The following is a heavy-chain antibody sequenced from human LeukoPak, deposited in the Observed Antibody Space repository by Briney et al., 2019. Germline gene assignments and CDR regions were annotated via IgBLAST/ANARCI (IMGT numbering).Heavy chain of an antibody. J-gene: IGHJ3*02. V-gene: IGHV3-21*01. CDR1: GFTFSSNR. CDR3: ARSRSAWFGEILAAFDI. Sequence: PGGSLRLSCAASGFTFSSNRMNWVRQAPAKGLEWVSSISGSGTYIYYADSVKGRFTISRDNAKNSLFLQMNSLRDEDTAIYYCARSRSAWFGEILAAFDIWGQGTMVTVSS. CDR2: ISGSGTYI. D-gene: IGHD3-10*01.